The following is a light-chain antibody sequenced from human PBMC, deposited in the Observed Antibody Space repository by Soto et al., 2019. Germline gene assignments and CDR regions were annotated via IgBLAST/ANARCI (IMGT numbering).Light chain of an antibody. CDR1: QSVSSY. J-gene: IGKJ2*01. Sequence: EIVLTQSPATLSLSPGERATLSCRASQSVSSYLAWYQQKPGQAPRLLIYDASNRATGIPARFSGSGSGTDFTLNISSLEPEDFAVYYCQQRSSWPQTFGQGTKLEIK. CDR2: DAS. V-gene: IGKV3-11*01. CDR3: QQRSSWPQT.